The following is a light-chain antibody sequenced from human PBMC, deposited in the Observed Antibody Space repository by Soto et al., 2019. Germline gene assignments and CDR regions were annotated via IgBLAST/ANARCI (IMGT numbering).Light chain of an antibody. CDR3: QQYNSYST. CDR2: KAS. CDR1: QSISSW. V-gene: IGKV1-5*03. Sequence: DIQMTQSPSTLSASVGDRVTITCRASQSISSWLDWYQQKPGKAPNLLIYKASTLESGVPSRFSGSGSGTEFTLTISSLHPDDFATYYCQQYNSYSTFGQGTKLEIK. J-gene: IGKJ2*01.